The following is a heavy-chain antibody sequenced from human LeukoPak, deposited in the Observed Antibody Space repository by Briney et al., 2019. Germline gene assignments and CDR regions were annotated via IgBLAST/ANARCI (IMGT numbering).Heavy chain of an antibody. Sequence: SVTLSLTCTVSGGSISSSSYYWGWIRQPPGKGLEWIGSIYYSGSTYYNPSLKSRVTISVDTSKNQFSLKLSSVTAADTAVYYCARAIVGATTFDYWGQGTLVTVSS. CDR2: IYYSGST. CDR3: ARAIVGATTFDY. V-gene: IGHV4-39*07. D-gene: IGHD1-26*01. CDR1: GGSISSSSYY. J-gene: IGHJ4*02.